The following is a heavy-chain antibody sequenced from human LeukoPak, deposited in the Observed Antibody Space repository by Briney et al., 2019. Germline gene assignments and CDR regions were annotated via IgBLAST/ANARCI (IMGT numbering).Heavy chain of an antibody. CDR1: GGTFSSYA. CDR2: IIPIFGTA. CDR3: ARVRSVPRYDSSGYQLGYFDY. D-gene: IGHD3-22*01. J-gene: IGHJ4*02. Sequence: SVKVSCKASGGTFSSYAISWVRQAPGQGLEWMGGIIPIFGTANYAQKFQGRVTITADKSTSTAYMELSSLRSEDTAVYYCARVRSVPRYDSSGYQLGYFDYWGQGTLVTVSS. V-gene: IGHV1-69*06.